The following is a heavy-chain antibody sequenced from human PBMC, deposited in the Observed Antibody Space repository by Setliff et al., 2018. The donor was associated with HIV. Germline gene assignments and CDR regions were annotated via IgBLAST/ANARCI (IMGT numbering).Heavy chain of an antibody. D-gene: IGHD3-22*01. V-gene: IGHV1-2*06. CDR1: GYTFNDNY. CDR3: ARGADHFDTSGYYSFFDP. J-gene: IGHJ5*02. CDR2: ISPDIGDT. Sequence: GASVKVSCKASGYTFNDNYIHWVRQAPGQGLEWMGRISPDIGDTNYAQMFHGRVTMTRDTSISTAYMELSSLKSDDTAVYYCARGADHFDTSGYYSFFDPRGQGTLVTVSS.